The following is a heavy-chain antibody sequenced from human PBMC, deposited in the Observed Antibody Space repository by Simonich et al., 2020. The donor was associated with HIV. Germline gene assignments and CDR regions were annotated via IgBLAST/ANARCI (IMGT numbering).Heavy chain of an antibody. V-gene: IGHV1-18*01. Sequence: VRLVQSGPEVKKPGASVKVSCKASGYTFTNFGFTWGRLAPGQGLEWGGGISPYGGNKNYSQNLQGRVTMTTDTSTSTAYMELRSLRSDDTAVYYCARGNPWFDYWGQGTLVTVSS. CDR3: ARGNPWFDY. D-gene: IGHD1-1*01. CDR1: GYTFTNFG. J-gene: IGHJ4*02. CDR2: ISPYGGNK.